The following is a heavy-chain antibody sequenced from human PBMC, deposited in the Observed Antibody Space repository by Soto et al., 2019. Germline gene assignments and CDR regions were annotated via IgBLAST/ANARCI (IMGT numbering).Heavy chain of an antibody. CDR3: ARHVVEFGIVGATAGYYYSGMDV. CDR2: IDPSDSYT. Sequence: GESLKISCKGSGYSFTSYWISWVRQMPGKALEWMGRIDPSDSYTNYSPSFQGHVTISADTSISTAYLQWSSLTASDTAMHYCARHVVEFGIVGATAGYYYSGMDVWGKGPTVTVSS. D-gene: IGHD1-26*01. CDR1: GYSFTSYW. J-gene: IGHJ6*04. V-gene: IGHV5-10-1*01.